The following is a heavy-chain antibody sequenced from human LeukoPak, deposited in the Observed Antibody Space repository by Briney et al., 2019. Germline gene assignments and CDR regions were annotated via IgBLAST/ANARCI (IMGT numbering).Heavy chain of an antibody. CDR2: ISGSGGTI. J-gene: IGHJ4*02. Sequence: GGSLRLSCAASGFTFSSYAMSWVRQAPGKGLQWVSAISGSGGTIYYADSVKGRFTISRDNSKNTLYLQMNSLRAEDTAVYYCAKVQEMATILPTFHYWGLGTLVTVSS. CDR1: GFTFSSYA. CDR3: AKVQEMATILPTFHY. D-gene: IGHD5-24*01. V-gene: IGHV3-23*01.